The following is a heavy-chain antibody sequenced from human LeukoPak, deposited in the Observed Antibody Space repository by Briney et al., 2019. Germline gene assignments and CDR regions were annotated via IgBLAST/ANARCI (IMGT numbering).Heavy chain of an antibody. V-gene: IGHV4-39*01. J-gene: IGHJ4*02. CDR3: ARRGTYRRLDY. Sequence: SETLSLTCTVSGGSISSSSYYRGWIRQPPGKGLEWIGSIYYSGSTYYNPSLKSRVTISVDTSKNQFSLKLSSVTAADTAVYYCARRGTYRRLDYWGQGTLVTVSS. CDR1: GGSISSSSYY. CDR2: IYYSGST. D-gene: IGHD1-1*01.